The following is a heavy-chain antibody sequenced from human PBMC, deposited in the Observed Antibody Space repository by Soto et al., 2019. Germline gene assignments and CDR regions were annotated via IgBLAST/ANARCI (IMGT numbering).Heavy chain of an antibody. CDR3: AKDSHYYDSSGYYTIHYYFDY. J-gene: IGHJ4*02. V-gene: IGHV3-23*01. CDR2: ISGSGGST. D-gene: IGHD3-22*01. Sequence: VGSLRLSCASSVFTFSSYAMSCVRHAPGKWLEWVSAISGSGGSTYYADSVKGRFTISRDNSKNTLYLQMNSLRAEDTAVYYCAKDSHYYDSSGYYTIHYYFDYWGQGTLVIVSS. CDR1: VFTFSSYA.